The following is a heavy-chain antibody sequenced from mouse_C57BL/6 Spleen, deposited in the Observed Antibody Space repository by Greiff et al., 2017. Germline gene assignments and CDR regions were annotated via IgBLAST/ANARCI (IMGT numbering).Heavy chain of an antibody. CDR2: IDPNSGGT. D-gene: IGHD2-2*01. CDR1: GYTFTSYW. J-gene: IGHJ4*01. Sequence: QVQLQQPGAELVKPGASVKLSCKASGYTFTSYWMHWVWQRPGRGLELVGRIDPNSGGTKYYEKFKSKVTLTASKPASTANKQLSSMTSENAAVNYSERLGGYDAYAMDYWGQGTSVTVSS. V-gene: IGHV1-72*01. CDR3: ERLGGYDAYAMDY.